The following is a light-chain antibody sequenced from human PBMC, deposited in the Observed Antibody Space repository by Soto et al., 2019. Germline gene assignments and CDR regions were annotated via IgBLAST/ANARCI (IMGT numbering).Light chain of an antibody. V-gene: IGLV2-23*02. CDR1: SSDVGSYNL. CDR2: EVS. J-gene: IGLJ1*01. CDR3: CSYAGSSIV. Sequence: QSVLTQPASVSGSPGQSITISCTGTSSDVGSYNLVSWYQQHPGKAPKLMIYEVSKRPSGVSSRFSGSKSGNTASLTISGLQAEDEADYYSCSYAGSSIVFGTGTKVTVL.